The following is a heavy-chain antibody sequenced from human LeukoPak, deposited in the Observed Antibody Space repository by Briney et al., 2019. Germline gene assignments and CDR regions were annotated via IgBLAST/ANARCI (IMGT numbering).Heavy chain of an antibody. J-gene: IGHJ4*02. CDR2: IIPILGIA. CDR1: GGTFSSYA. V-gene: IGHV1-69*04. D-gene: IGHD5-18*01. Sequence: SVTVSCKASGGTFSSYAISWVRQAPGQGLEWMGRIIPILGIANYAQKFKGRVTITADKSTSTAYMELSSLRSEDTAVYYCVDTAMVNYFDYWGQGTLVTVSS. CDR3: VDTAMVNYFDY.